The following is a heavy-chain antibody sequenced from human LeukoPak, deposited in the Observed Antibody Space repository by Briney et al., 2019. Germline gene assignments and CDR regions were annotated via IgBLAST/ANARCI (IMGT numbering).Heavy chain of an antibody. D-gene: IGHD6-19*01. CDR1: GFTFDDYA. CDR2: ISGDGGST. J-gene: IGHJ4*02. Sequence: PGGSLRLSCAASGFTFDDYAMHWVRQAPGKGLEWVSLISGDGGSTYYADSVKGRFTISRDNSKNSLYLQMNSLRTEDTALYYCAKAPGYSSGWYYFDYWGQGTLVTVSS. V-gene: IGHV3-43*02. CDR3: AKAPGYSSGWYYFDY.